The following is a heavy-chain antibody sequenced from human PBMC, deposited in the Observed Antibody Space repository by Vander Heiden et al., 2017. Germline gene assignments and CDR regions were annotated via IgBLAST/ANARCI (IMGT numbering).Heavy chain of an antibody. Sequence: EVQLVESGGGLVQPGRSLRLSCAASGFTFDDYAMHWVRQAPGKGLEWVSGSSWNSGSIGYADSVKGRFTISRDNAKNSLYLQMNSLRAEDTALYYCAKEKDLYYFDYWGQGTLVTVSS. CDR1: GFTFDDYA. CDR2: SSWNSGSI. CDR3: AKEKDLYYFDY. V-gene: IGHV3-9*01. J-gene: IGHJ4*02.